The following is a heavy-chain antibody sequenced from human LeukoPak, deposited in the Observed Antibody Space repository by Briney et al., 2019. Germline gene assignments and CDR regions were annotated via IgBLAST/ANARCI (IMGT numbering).Heavy chain of an antibody. CDR3: AREEYYYDSSGPSFQH. CDR1: GYTFTSYG. Sequence: ASVKVSCKASGYTFTSYGISWVRQAPGQGLEWMGWISAYNGNTNYAQKLQGRVTMTTDTSTSTAYMELRSLRSDDTAVYYCAREEYYYDSSGPSFQHWGQGTLVTVSS. CDR2: ISAYNGNT. J-gene: IGHJ1*01. D-gene: IGHD3-22*01. V-gene: IGHV1-18*01.